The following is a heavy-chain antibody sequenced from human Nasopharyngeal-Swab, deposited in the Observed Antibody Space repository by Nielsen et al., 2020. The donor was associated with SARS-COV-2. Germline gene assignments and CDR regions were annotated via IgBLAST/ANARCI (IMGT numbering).Heavy chain of an antibody. D-gene: IGHD3-3*01. CDR3: ARGPVRYDFWSGYYGGFDY. V-gene: IGHV4-34*01. J-gene: IGHJ4*02. CDR1: GGSFSGYY. Sequence: SETLSLTCAVYGGSFSGYYWSWIRQPPGKGLEWIGEIHHSGSTDYNPSLKSRVTISVDTSKNQFSLKLSSVTAADTAVFYCARGPVRYDFWSGYYGGFDYWGQGTLVTVSS. CDR2: IHHSGST.